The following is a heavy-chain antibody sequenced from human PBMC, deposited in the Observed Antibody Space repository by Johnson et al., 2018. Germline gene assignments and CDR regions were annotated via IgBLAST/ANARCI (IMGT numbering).Heavy chain of an antibody. CDR2: ISASGGST. J-gene: IGHJ6*02. CDR3: ASSDGGGSYQFYYYGLDV. CDR1: GFTFSNYV. D-gene: IGHD3-16*02. V-gene: IGHV3-23*04. Sequence: QLVQSGGGLVQPGGSLRLACAPSGFTFSNYVMTWVRQAPGKGLEWVSAISASGGSTYYADSVKGRFTISRDNSKNTLYLQMNSLRAEDTAVYYCASSDGGGSYQFYYYGLDVWGQGTTVTVSS.